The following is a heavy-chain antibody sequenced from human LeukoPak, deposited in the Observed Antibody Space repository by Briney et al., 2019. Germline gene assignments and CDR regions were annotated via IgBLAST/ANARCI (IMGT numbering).Heavy chain of an antibody. J-gene: IGHJ4*02. CDR1: GFPFSHSA. V-gene: IGHV3-23*01. CDR2: IGGSGDTT. D-gene: IGHD4/OR15-4a*01. Sequence: GGPLRLSCAASGFPFSHSAMSWVRQAPGKGLEWVSAIGGSGDTTYYADSVKGRFTISRDNAKDTLYLQMSSLRAEDTAVYYCARRDAANSKGLDFWGQGTLVTVSS. CDR3: ARRDAANSKGLDF.